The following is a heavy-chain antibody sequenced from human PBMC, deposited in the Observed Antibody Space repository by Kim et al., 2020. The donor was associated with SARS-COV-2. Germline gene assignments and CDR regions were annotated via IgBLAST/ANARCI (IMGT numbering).Heavy chain of an antibody. CDR1: GFTFSRSL. Sequence: GGSLRLSCAASGFTFSRSLMNWVRQTPGKGLEWVANIKNDGNEKNYVDSVKGRFTISRDNSENSVYLQMNSLRAEDTAVYYCVKALGSRPEGYWGQGTLV. V-gene: IGHV3-7*01. CDR2: IKNDGNEK. J-gene: IGHJ4*02. D-gene: IGHD2-2*01. CDR3: VKALGSRPEGY.